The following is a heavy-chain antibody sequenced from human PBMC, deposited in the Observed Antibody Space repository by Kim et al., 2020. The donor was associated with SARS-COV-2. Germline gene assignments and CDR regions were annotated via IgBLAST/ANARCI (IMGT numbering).Heavy chain of an antibody. J-gene: IGHJ3*02. CDR1: GFTFSSYG. Sequence: GGSLRLSCAASGFTFSSYGMHWVRQAPGKGLEWVAVIWYDGSNKYYADSVKGRFTISRDNSKNTLYLQMNSLRAEDTAVYYCAKGLSGRQPIDDAFDIWGQGTMVTVSS. D-gene: IGHD1-26*01. V-gene: IGHV3-33*06. CDR3: AKGLSGRQPIDDAFDI. CDR2: IWYDGSNK.